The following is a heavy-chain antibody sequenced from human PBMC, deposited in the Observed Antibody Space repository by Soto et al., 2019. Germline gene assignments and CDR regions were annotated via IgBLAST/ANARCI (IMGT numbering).Heavy chain of an antibody. D-gene: IGHD3-10*01. V-gene: IGHV1-69*02. CDR1: GDTFNFYS. J-gene: IGHJ4*02. CDR3: ASSYGSGYRAFDY. Sequence: QVQLVQSGAEVKRPGSSVKVSCKASGDTFNFYSINWVRQAAGVGLEWMGRVNPIVSMSNYAQKFQGRVTMTADKSTSTVYMELSSLRSEDTAIYYCASSYGSGYRAFDYWGQGALVTVSS. CDR2: VNPIVSMS.